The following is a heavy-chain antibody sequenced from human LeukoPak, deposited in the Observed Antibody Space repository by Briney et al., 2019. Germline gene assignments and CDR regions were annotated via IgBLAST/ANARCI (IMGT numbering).Heavy chain of an antibody. Sequence: PGGSLRLSCAASGFTFDDYAMHWVRQAPGKGLEWVSGISWNSGSIGYADSVKGRLTISRDNAKNSLYLQMNSLRAEDTALYYCLKGGYDYWGQGTLVTVSS. V-gene: IGHV3-9*01. CDR3: LKGGYDY. J-gene: IGHJ4*02. CDR1: GFTFDDYA. CDR2: ISWNSGSI. D-gene: IGHD5-12*01.